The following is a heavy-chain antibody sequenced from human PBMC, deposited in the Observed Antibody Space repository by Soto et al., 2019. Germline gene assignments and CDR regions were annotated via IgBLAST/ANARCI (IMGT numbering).Heavy chain of an antibody. Sequence: EVQLVESGGGLVKPGGSLRLSCAASGFTFSSYSMNWVRQAPGKGLEWVSSISSSSSYIYYADSVKGRFTISRDNAKNSLYLQMNSLRAEDTAVYYCARADYGDSSLDYWGQGTLVTVSS. CDR2: ISSSSSYI. CDR1: GFTFSSYS. J-gene: IGHJ4*02. V-gene: IGHV3-21*01. CDR3: ARADYGDSSLDY. D-gene: IGHD4-17*01.